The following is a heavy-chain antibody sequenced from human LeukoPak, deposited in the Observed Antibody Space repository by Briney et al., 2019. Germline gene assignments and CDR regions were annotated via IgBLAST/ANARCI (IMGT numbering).Heavy chain of an antibody. J-gene: IGHJ6*02. CDR1: GGSFSGFY. CDR2: INHSGST. Sequence: PSETLSLTCAVYGGSFSGFYWSWIRQPPGRGLEWIGEINHSGSTKYNPSLKSRVTISVETSKNQFSLKLSSVTAADTAVYYCARGSIFYASGSSIHYYGMDVWGQGTTVIVSS. CDR3: ARGSIFYASGSSIHYYGMDV. V-gene: IGHV4-34*01. D-gene: IGHD3-10*01.